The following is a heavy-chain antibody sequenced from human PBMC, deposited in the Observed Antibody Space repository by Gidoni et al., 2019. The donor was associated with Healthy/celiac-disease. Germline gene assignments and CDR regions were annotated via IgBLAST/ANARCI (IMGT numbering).Heavy chain of an antibody. CDR1: GFTFSSYS. Sequence: QVQLVESGGGVVQPGRSLRLSCAASGFTFSSYSMHWVRQAPGKGLEWVAVIWYDGSNKYYADSVKGRFTISRDNSKNTLYLQMNSLRAEDTAVYYCARDHGGYATYWYFDLWGRGTLVTVSS. CDR3: ARDHGGYATYWYFDL. J-gene: IGHJ2*01. D-gene: IGHD5-12*01. CDR2: IWYDGSNK. V-gene: IGHV3-33*01.